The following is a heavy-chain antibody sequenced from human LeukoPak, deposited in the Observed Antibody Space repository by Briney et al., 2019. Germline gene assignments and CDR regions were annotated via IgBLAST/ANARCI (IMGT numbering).Heavy chain of an antibody. CDR1: GGSISSYY. V-gene: IGHV4-59*08. CDR2: IYDRGST. CDR3: ARQGPNFDL. Sequence: SETLSLTCTVSGGSISSYYWSWIRQPPGKGLEWIGYIYDRGSTNYTPSLKSRVTISLDTTKNQFSLKLSAVTAADTGVYYCARQGPNFDLWGRGTLVTVSS. J-gene: IGHJ2*01.